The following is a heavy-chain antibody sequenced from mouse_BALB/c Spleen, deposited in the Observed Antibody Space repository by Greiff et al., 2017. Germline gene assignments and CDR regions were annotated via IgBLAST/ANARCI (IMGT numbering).Heavy chain of an antibody. CDR3: TIGWLLPFAY. D-gene: IGHD2-3*01. J-gene: IGHJ3*01. V-gene: IGHV6-6*02. Sequence: EVKVEESGGGLVQPGGSMKLSCVASGFTFSNYWMNWVRQSPEKGLEWVAEIRLKSNNYATHYAESVKGRFTISRDDSKSSVYLHMNNLRAEDTGIYYCTIGWLLPFAYWGQGTLVTVSA. CDR2: IRLKSNNYAT. CDR1: GFTFSNYW.